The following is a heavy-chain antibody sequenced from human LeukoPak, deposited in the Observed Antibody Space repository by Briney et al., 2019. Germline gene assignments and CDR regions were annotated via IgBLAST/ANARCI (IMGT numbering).Heavy chain of an antibody. Sequence: NHGESLKISCKGSGYTFTSYWIGWVRQMSGKGLEWMGIIYPGDSDTRYSPSFQGQVTISADKSISTAYLQWSSLKASDTAMYYCARLRDSSGYYYSPLGYWGQGTLVTVSS. V-gene: IGHV5-51*01. CDR2: IYPGDSDT. CDR3: ARLRDSSGYYYSPLGY. CDR1: GYTFTSYW. D-gene: IGHD3-22*01. J-gene: IGHJ4*02.